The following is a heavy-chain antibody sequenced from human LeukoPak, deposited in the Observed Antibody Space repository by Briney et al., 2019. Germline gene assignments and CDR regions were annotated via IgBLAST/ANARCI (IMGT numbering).Heavy chain of an antibody. CDR1: GYTFTGYY. D-gene: IGHD6-19*01. Sequence: ASVKVSCKVSGYTFTGYYMHWVRHAPGQGLEWMGWINPNSGGTNYAQKFQGRVTMTRDTSISTAYMELSRLRSADTAVYYCARDPGYSSGWPSKWFDPWGQGTLVTVSS. J-gene: IGHJ5*02. CDR2: INPNSGGT. V-gene: IGHV1-2*02. CDR3: ARDPGYSSGWPSKWFDP.